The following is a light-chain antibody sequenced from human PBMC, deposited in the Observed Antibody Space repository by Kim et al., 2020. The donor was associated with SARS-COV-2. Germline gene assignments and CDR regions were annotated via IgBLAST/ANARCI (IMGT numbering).Light chain of an antibody. Sequence: WGQTVRITGHRNSIRSDYGSWYQQKPGQAPVLVIYGKNNRPSGIPDRFSGSRSGNTASLTITGAQAEDEADYYCNSRDSSGNLWVFGGGTQLTVL. V-gene: IGLV3-19*01. J-gene: IGLJ3*02. CDR2: GKN. CDR1: SIRSDY. CDR3: NSRDSSGNLWV.